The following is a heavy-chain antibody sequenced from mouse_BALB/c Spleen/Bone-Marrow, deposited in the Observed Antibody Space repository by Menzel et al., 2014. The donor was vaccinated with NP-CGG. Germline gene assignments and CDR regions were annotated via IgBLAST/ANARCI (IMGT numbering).Heavy chain of an antibody. CDR3: ARGHWGVGYWYFDV. CDR2: ISCYNGAT. J-gene: IGHJ1*01. D-gene: IGHD4-1*01. Sequence: LVKTGASVKISCKASGYSFTGYYMHWVKQSHGKSLEWIGYISCYNGATSYNQKFKGKATFTVDTSSSAAYMQFNSLTSEDSAVYYCARGHWGVGYWYFDVWGAGTTVTVSS. V-gene: IGHV1S34*01. CDR1: GYSFTGYY.